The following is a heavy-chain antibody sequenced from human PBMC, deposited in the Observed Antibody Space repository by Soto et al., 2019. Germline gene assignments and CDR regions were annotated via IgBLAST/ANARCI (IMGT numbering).Heavy chain of an antibody. J-gene: IGHJ6*02. V-gene: IGHV1-69*01. CDR1: GGTFSSYA. D-gene: IGHD2-2*01. Sequence: QVQLVQSGAEVKKPGSSVKVSCKASGGTFSSYAISWVRQAPGQGLEWMGGIIPISDTTNYAQKFQGRVTSTADESTSTAYMELSSLRPEDTAVYYCARSQGSSTSLEIYYYYYYGMDVWGQGTTVTVSS. CDR2: IIPISDTT. CDR3: ARSQGSSTSLEIYYYYYYGMDV.